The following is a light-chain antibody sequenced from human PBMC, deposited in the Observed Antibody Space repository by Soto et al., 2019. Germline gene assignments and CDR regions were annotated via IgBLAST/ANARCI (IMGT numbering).Light chain of an antibody. Sequence: DIQMTQSPSTLSASLGDRVTITCRASQSIRQWLAWYQHKPGKAPKLLIYKASTLDSGVPSRFSGSGSGTDFTLTISSLQPDDFATYYRQQYDRYSLSFGPGTKVEIK. CDR1: QSIRQW. V-gene: IGKV1-5*03. CDR3: QQYDRYSLS. CDR2: KAS. J-gene: IGKJ3*01.